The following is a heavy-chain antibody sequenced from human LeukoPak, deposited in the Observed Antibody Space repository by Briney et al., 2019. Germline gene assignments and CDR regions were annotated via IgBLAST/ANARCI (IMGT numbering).Heavy chain of an antibody. J-gene: IGHJ4*02. D-gene: IGHD3-22*01. CDR1: GLTVSSNY. CDR2: IYSGGST. Sequence: GGSLRLSCAASGLTVSSNYMSWVRQAPGKGLEWVSVIYSGGSTYYADSVKGRFTISGDNSKNTLYLQMNSLRAEDTAVYYCAREYYYDSSGYYYFDYWGQGTLVTVSS. V-gene: IGHV3-53*01. CDR3: AREYYYDSSGYYYFDY.